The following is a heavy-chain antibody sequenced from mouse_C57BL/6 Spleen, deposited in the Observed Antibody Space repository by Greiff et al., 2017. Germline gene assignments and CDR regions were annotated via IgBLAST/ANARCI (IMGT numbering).Heavy chain of an antibody. D-gene: IGHD1-1*02. CDR1: GYAFNNSL. CDR2: INPGSGGT. J-gene: IGHJ1*03. V-gene: IGHV1-54*01. Sequence: QVQLQQSGAELVRPGSSVKVSCKASGYAFNNSLLEWVYQWPGQGLEWIGVINPGSGGTNYNEKFKGKATLTADKASSTAYMQLSSLTSEDSAVYFCASDDGGYWYFDVWLTGTTLPVSS. CDR3: ASDDGGYWYFDV.